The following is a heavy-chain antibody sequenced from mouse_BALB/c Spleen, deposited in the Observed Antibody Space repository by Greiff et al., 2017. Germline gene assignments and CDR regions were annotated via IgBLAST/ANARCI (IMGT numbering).Heavy chain of an antibody. CDR3: ARDAGEDYFDY. J-gene: IGHJ2*01. Sequence: EVQLVESGGGLVQPGGSLRLSCATSGFTFTDYYMSWVRQPPGKALEWLGFIRNKANGYTTEYSASVKGRFTISRDNSQSILYLQMNTLRAEDSATYYCARDAGEDYFDYWGQGTTLTVSS. CDR1: GFTFTDYY. CDR2: IRNKANGYTT. V-gene: IGHV7-3*02.